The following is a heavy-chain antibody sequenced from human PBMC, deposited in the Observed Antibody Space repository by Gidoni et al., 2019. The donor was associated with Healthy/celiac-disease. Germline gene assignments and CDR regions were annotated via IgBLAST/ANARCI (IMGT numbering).Heavy chain of an antibody. CDR3: ARERGVADGPIGAFDI. V-gene: IGHV3-30-3*01. CDR1: GFTSSSYA. D-gene: IGHD6-19*01. CDR2: ISYDGSNK. Sequence: QVQLVESGGGVVQPGRSLRLSCAASGFTSSSYAMHWVRQAPGKGLEWVAVISYDGSNKYYADSVKGRFTISRDNSKNTLYLQMNSLRAEDTAVYYCARERGVADGPIGAFDIWGQGTMVTVSS. J-gene: IGHJ3*02.